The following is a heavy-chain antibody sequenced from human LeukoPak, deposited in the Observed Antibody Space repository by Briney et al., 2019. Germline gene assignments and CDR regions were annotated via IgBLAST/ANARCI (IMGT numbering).Heavy chain of an antibody. CDR3: ARDRGHSTSYYRFDY. J-gene: IGHJ4*02. Sequence: SETLSLTCTISGGSLSSYYWSWIRQPPGKGLEWIGYISYTGSTTSYNPSLKSRVTISVDTSKNQFSLKLSSVTAADTAVYYCARDRGHSTSYYRFDYWGQGTLVTVSS. CDR2: ISYTGST. CDR1: GGSLSSYY. D-gene: IGHD6-13*01. V-gene: IGHV4-59*01.